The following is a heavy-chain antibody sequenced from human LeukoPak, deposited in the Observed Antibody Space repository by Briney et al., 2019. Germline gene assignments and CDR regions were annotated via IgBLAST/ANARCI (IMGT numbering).Heavy chain of an antibody. J-gene: IGHJ5*02. CDR2: IKSRSDGGTT. V-gene: IGHV3-15*01. D-gene: IGHD2-21*01. Sequence: PGGSLRLSCGVFGSGFPFSKAWMSWVRQAPGKGLEWVGRIKSRSDGGTTDYAAPVKGRFTILRDDSKNRLYLQMSSLKTEDTAVYYCTTVGICNHIPGEDRWGHGTLVAVSS. CDR1: GFPFSKAW. CDR3: TTVGICNHIPGEDR.